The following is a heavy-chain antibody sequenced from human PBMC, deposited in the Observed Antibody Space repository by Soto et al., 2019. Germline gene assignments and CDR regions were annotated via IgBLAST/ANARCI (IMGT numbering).Heavy chain of an antibody. D-gene: IGHD3-22*01. CDR1: GGSISSGGYS. J-gene: IGHJ4*02. CDR2: IYHSGST. Sequence: SETLSLTCAVSGGSISSGGYSWSWIRQPPGKGLEWIGYIYHSGSTYYNPSLKSRVTISVDRSKNQFSLKLSSVTAADTAVYYCARELEPYYDSSGYYGGYFDYWGQGPLVTVSS. V-gene: IGHV4-30-2*01. CDR3: ARELEPYYDSSGYYGGYFDY.